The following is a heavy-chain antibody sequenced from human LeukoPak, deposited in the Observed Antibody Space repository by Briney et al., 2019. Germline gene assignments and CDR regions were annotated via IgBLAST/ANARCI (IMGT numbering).Heavy chain of an antibody. V-gene: IGHV3-7*01. CDR3: ARVSSGGSGGSCYKPYDN. CDR2: IKEDGSER. Sequence: GGSLRLSCEASAFIFSGHWLNWVRQTPGKGLEWVASIKEDGSERQYVDSVKGRFSISRDHARNSLYLQMNGLRLEDTAVYYCARVSSGGSGGSCYKPYDNWGQGTQVTVSS. CDR1: AFIFSGHW. D-gene: IGHD2-15*01. J-gene: IGHJ4*02.